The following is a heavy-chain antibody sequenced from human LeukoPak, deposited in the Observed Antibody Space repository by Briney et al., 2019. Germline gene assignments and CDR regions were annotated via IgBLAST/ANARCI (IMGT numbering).Heavy chain of an antibody. D-gene: IGHD5-18*01. J-gene: IGHJ4*02. CDR1: GGSISSYY. V-gene: IGHV4-59*08. CDR3: ARAVDTAMVTDY. CDR2: IYYSGST. Sequence: ETLSLTCTVSGGSISSYYWRWIRQPPGKGLEWIGYIYYSGSTNYNPSLKSRVTISVDTSKNQFPLKLSSVTAADTAVYYCARAVDTAMVTDYWGQGTLVTVSS.